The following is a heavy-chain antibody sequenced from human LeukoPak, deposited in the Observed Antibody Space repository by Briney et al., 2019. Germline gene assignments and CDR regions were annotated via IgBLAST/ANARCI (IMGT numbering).Heavy chain of an antibody. J-gene: IGHJ6*02. D-gene: IGHD3-9*01. V-gene: IGHV3-23*01. CDR1: GFTLRTYA. Sequence: GGSLRLSCAASGFTLRTYAMNWVRQAPGKGLEWVSTISGSGGRTFYADSVKGRFTISRDNSNNTVYLQMKTLRAEDTAVYFCAKDRSGLRYLDWYESPYYYYGMDVWGQGTTVTVSS. CDR2: ISGSGGRT. CDR3: AKDRSGLRYLDWYESPYYYYGMDV.